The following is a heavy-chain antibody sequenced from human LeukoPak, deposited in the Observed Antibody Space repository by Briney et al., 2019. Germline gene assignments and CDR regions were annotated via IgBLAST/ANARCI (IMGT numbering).Heavy chain of an antibody. V-gene: IGHV4-59*01. J-gene: IGHJ4*02. CDR1: GGSISSYY. D-gene: IGHD3-3*01. CDR3: ARDRSGYPDY. CDR2: IYYSGST. Sequence: SETLSLTCTVSGGSISSYYWSWIRQPPGKGLEWIGYIYYSGSTNYNPAPKSRVTISVDTSKNQFSLKLSSVTAADTAVYYCARDRSGYPDYWGQGTLVTVSS.